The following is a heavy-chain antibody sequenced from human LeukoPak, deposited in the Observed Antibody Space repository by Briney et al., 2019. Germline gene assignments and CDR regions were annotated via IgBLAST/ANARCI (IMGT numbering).Heavy chain of an antibody. CDR1: GYNLNTYH. CDR2: ITSSGTTT. Sequence: SVKVYCKAAGYNLNTYHMHWVRQAHGQGLEWMGIITSSGTTTICAQKFQGRVTMTRDTSTSTVYMDLSSLRSEDTAVYYCARDTRILYGYYGMDVWGQGTTVTVSS. V-gene: IGHV1-46*02. D-gene: IGHD2-8*01. CDR3: ARDTRILYGYYGMDV. J-gene: IGHJ6*02.